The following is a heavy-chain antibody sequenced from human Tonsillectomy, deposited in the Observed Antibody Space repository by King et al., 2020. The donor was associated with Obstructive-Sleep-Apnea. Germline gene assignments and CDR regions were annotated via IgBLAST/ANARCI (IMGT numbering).Heavy chain of an antibody. Sequence: QVQLQESGPGLVKPSETLSLTCTVTGGSISRSRSYWGWIRQPPGKGLEWIGSISYSGGTYYNPSLKSPVTISVDTSKNQFSLKLSSVTAADTAVYYCAREARLLSGNSNNWFDPWGQGTLVTVSS. CDR1: GGSISRSRSY. D-gene: IGHD1-26*01. CDR3: AREARLLSGNSNNWFDP. J-gene: IGHJ5*02. CDR2: ISYSGGT. V-gene: IGHV4-39*07.